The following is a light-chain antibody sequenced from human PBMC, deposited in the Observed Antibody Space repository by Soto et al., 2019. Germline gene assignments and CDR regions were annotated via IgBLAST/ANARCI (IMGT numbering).Light chain of an antibody. CDR2: DTI. V-gene: IGKV3-20*01. CDR3: QQYGSSGT. CDR1: ESVSNSY. Sequence: IVLTQSPGTLFLTPEEGATLSRRVSESVSNSYLAWYQQKPGQAPRLLIYDTISRATGIPDRFSGSGSGTDFTLTISRLEPEDFAVYYCQQYGSSGTFGQGTKVDI. J-gene: IGKJ1*01.